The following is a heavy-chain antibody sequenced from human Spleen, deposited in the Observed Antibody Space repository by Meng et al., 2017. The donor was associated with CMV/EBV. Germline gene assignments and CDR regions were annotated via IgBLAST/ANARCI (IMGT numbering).Heavy chain of an antibody. D-gene: IGHD2-2*01. CDR3: ARNKDIVVIPAAISLAFDY. V-gene: IGHV1-69*05. Sequence: FNTYAINWVRQAPGQGLEWMGGIIPIFHTKSYAQRFQGRVTITTDESTSTVYMEMTSLRSEDTAVYYCARNKDIVVIPAAISLAFDYWGQGTLVTVSS. J-gene: IGHJ4*02. CDR1: FNTYA. CDR2: IIPIFHTK.